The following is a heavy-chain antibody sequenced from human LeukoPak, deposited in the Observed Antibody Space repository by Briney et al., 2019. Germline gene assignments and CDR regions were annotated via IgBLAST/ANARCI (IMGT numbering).Heavy chain of an antibody. V-gene: IGHV4-34*01. CDR3: ARGGDYGGPLGFDY. D-gene: IGHD4-23*01. CDR1: GGSFSGYY. J-gene: IGHJ4*02. Sequence: PSETLSLTCAVYGGSFSGYYWSWIRQPPGKGLEWIGEINHSGSTNYNPSLKSRVTISVDTSKNQFSLKLSSVTAADTAVYYCARGGDYGGPLGFDYRGQGTLVTVSS. CDR2: INHSGST.